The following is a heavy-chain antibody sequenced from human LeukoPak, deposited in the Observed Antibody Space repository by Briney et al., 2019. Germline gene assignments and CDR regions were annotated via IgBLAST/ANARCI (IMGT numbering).Heavy chain of an antibody. CDR1: GDSLSRYY. V-gene: IGHV4-59*08. D-gene: IGHD3-22*01. J-gene: IGHJ4*02. CDR2: IYYSGST. Sequence: PSETLSLTCTVSGDSLSRYYWSWIRQPPGKRLESSGYIYYSGSTNYNPSLKGRVSISIDNSRNQLSLKLNSVTAADTAVYYCARLVLQSGYYFILDYWGQGTLVTVSS. CDR3: ARLVLQSGYYFILDY.